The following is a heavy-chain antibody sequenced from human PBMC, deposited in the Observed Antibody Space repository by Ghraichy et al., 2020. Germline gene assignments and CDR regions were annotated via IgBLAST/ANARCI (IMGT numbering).Heavy chain of an antibody. CDR3: ARGSTSFAGRYYYGMDV. CDR1: GFTFSSYA. CDR2: ISYDGSNK. D-gene: IGHD2-2*01. J-gene: IGHJ6*02. Sequence: GGSLRLSCAASGFTFSSYAMHWVRQAPGKGLEWVAVISYDGSNKYYADSVKGRFTISRDNSKNTLYLQMNSLRAEDTAVYYCARGSTSFAGRYYYGMDVWGQGTTVTVSS. V-gene: IGHV3-30-3*01.